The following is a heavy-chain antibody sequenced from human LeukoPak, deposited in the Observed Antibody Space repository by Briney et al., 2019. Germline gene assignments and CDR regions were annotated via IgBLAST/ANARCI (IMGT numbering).Heavy chain of an antibody. J-gene: IGHJ4*02. Sequence: PSETLSLTCTVSGGTISSYYWTWIRQPPGKGLEWIGYINYTGATSYNPSHRCRLTRSVDASKKQFSLKLTSVTAADTAVYYCARYGGSGWVIDNWGQGTLVTVSS. CDR2: INYTGAT. CDR1: GGTISSYY. CDR3: ARYGGSGWVIDN. D-gene: IGHD6-19*01. V-gene: IGHV4-59*08.